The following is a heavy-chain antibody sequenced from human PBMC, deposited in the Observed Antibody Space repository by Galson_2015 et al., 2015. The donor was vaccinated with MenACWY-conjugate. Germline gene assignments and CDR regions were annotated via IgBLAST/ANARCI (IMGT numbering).Heavy chain of an antibody. D-gene: IGHD2-21*01. Sequence: SEPLSLTCPVSGGSISRYYWSWIRQRPGKGLEWIGYVYYSGSTNYSPSFKSRIPISDEISKNQFSLRLSSLTVTDTAEYYCSRGALDCFDYWGQGTLVTVSS. CDR1: GGSISRYY. CDR2: VYYSGST. V-gene: IGHV4-59*01. CDR3: SRGALDCFDY. J-gene: IGHJ4*02.